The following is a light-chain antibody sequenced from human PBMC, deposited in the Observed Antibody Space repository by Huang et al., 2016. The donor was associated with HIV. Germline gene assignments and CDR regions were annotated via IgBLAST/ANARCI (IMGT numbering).Light chain of an antibody. J-gene: IGKJ1*01. Sequence: EVVMTQIPVTLSVSPGERATLSCRASQTITNTLACDRQKPGQPPRVLFYGAFSRASGVPARFSASGSETEFTLTSSNLQSEDFAVYYCQQYSDWPRTFGQGTKVEIQ. CDR2: GAF. CDR3: QQYSDWPRT. CDR1: QTITNT. V-gene: IGKV3-15*01.